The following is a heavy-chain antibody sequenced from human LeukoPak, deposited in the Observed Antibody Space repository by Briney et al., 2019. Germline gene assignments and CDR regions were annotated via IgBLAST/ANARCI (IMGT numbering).Heavy chain of an antibody. V-gene: IGHV3-64*01. Sequence: PGGSLRLSCAGSGFTFSSYGIHWVRQAPGKGLEYVSSISGDGGRTHYGNSVKGRFTISRDNSKNTLCLQMGSLRDEDMAVYYCARTIAVAGPYYFDYWGQGTLVTVSS. D-gene: IGHD6-19*01. CDR2: ISGDGGRT. J-gene: IGHJ4*02. CDR3: ARTIAVAGPYYFDY. CDR1: GFTFSSYG.